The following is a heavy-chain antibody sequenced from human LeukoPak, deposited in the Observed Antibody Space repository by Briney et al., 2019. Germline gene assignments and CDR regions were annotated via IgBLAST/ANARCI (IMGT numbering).Heavy chain of an antibody. CDR3: ARRPPRTGAEIDF. Sequence: GESLKISFQASGYIFTTFWIGWARQLPGRGLEWIAIINPVDSNTRYNPSFQGEVTISVDNSISTAYLQWTSVQASDTAIYYCARRPPRTGAEIDFWGPGTLVTVSS. V-gene: IGHV5-51*01. D-gene: IGHD3/OR15-3a*01. CDR1: GYIFTTFW. J-gene: IGHJ4*02. CDR2: INPVDSNT.